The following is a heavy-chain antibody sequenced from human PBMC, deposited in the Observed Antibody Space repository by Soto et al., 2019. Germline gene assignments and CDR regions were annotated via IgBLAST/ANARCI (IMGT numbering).Heavy chain of an antibody. J-gene: IGHJ6*02. CDR3: ARSAMAGDYYYYGMDV. D-gene: IGHD6-19*01. CDR1: GYTFSSYG. Sequence: GASVEVSCRASGYTFSSYGITWVRQAPGQGLEWMGWISVYSGKTSYAQKLQDRVTMSTDTSTSTAYMELRSLRSDDAAFYYCARSAMAGDYYYYGMDVWGRGTTVTVSS. CDR2: ISVYSGKT. V-gene: IGHV1-18*04.